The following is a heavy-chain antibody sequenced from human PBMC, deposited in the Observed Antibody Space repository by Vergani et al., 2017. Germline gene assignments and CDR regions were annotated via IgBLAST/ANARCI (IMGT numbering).Heavy chain of an antibody. J-gene: IGHJ6*02. CDR1: RYPFSRYG. CDR3: SREGFYTSRNDFKFYGLCV. Sequence: QAQLVQSGDEVKKPGASVRVSCKASRYPFSRYGISWVRKAPGQGLEWMGWISAYSGETRYARSLQGRVTMTTDASTHTAYMSLRSLRSDDKTIYYCSREGFYTSRNDFKFYGLCVWVQGTTVTV. D-gene: IGHD3-3*01. V-gene: IGHV1-18*01. CDR2: ISAYSGET.